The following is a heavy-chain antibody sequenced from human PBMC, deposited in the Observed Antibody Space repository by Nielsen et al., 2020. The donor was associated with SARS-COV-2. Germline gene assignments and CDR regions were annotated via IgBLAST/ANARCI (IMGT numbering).Heavy chain of an antibody. CDR3: ASSSGWHAMVDF. V-gene: IGHV4-61*05. J-gene: IGHJ5*01. D-gene: IGHD6-19*01. CDR2: IYYSGST. CDR1: GGSIRSSSYY. Sequence: SETLSLTCTVSGGSIRSSSYYWGWIRQSPGKGLEWIGYIYYSGSTNYNPSLKSRVTISVDTSKNQFSLKLTSVTAADTAVYYCASSSGWHAMVDFWGLGTLVTVSS.